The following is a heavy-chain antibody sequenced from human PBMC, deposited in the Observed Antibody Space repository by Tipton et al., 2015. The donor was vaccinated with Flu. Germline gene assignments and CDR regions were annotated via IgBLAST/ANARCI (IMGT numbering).Heavy chain of an antibody. CDR3: ARGNYGGSGY. D-gene: IGHD4-23*01. J-gene: IGHJ4*02. CDR1: GFTFSNAW. CDR2: IKQDGSDK. Sequence: SLRLSCAASGFTFSNAWMSWVRQAPGKGLEWVASIKQDGSDKYYVDSVKGRFTISRDNAKNSLYLQMNSLRAEDTAVYYCARGNYGGSGYWGQGTLVTVSS. V-gene: IGHV3-7*01.